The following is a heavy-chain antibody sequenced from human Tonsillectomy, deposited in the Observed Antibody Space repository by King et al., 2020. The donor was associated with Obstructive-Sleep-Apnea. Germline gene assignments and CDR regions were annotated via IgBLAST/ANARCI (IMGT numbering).Heavy chain of an antibody. D-gene: IGHD4-17*01. J-gene: IGHJ4*02. CDR3: ASGEVYYGDYDY. V-gene: IGHV4-34*01. CDR1: GGALSVYS. CDR2: INHSGSA. Sequence: VQLQQWGAGLLKPSETLSLTCAVYGGALSVYSLIWIRQPPGKGLEWIGEINHSGSATYNPFLKNRVTISVDTSKNQFSLKLSSVTAADTAVYYCASGEVYYGDYDYWGQGTLVTVSS.